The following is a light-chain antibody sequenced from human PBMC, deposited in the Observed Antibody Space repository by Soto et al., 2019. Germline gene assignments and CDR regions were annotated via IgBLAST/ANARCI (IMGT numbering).Light chain of an antibody. J-gene: IGKJ2*01. Sequence: DIVMTQSPLSLPVTPGEPASISCRSSQSLLHSNGNTFLEWYLQKPGQSPQLLIYLGSNRASGVPDRFSGSGSGTDFTLKISRVEAEDVGVYYCMQAVQTPRTVGQGTKLEIK. CDR1: QSLLHSNGNTF. CDR2: LGS. CDR3: MQAVQTPRT. V-gene: IGKV2-28*01.